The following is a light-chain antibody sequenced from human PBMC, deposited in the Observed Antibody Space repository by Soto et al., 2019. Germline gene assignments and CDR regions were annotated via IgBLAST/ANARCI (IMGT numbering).Light chain of an antibody. Sequence: QSALTQPASVSGSPRQSIAISCTGTSSDVGGYDYVSWYQQHPGQVPKLIIYDVNTRPSGVSDRFSGSKSGNTASLTISGLQAEDEADYYCSSYTSAYTYVFGTGTKLTVL. CDR2: DVN. V-gene: IGLV2-14*01. CDR1: SSDVGGYDY. CDR3: SSYTSAYTYV. J-gene: IGLJ1*01.